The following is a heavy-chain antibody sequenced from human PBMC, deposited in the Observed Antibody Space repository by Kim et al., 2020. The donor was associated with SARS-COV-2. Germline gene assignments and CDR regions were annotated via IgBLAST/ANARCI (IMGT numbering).Heavy chain of an antibody. D-gene: IGHD3-22*01. CDR2: INHSGST. Sequence: SETLSLTCAVYGGSFSGYYWSWIRQPPGKGLEWIGEINHSGSTNYNPSLKSRVTISVDTSKNQFSLKLSSVTAADTAVYYCARRLDSSGYYRWGGYYYGMDVWGQGTTVTVSS. J-gene: IGHJ6*02. CDR3: ARRLDSSGYYRWGGYYYGMDV. V-gene: IGHV4-34*01. CDR1: GGSFSGYY.